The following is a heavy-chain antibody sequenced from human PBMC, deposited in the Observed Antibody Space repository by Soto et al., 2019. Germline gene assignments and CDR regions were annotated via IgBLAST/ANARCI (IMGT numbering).Heavy chain of an antibody. J-gene: IGHJ6*02. D-gene: IGHD3-3*01. CDR2: ISAYNGNT. Sequence: ASVKVSCKASGYTFTSYGISWVRQAPGQGLEWMGWISAYNGNTNYAQKLQGRVTMTTDTSTSTAYMELRSLRSDDTAVYYCAREAIPTLGAVEPPAHYYGMDLWGQGTTVTVSS. CDR1: GYTFTSYG. CDR3: AREAIPTLGAVEPPAHYYGMDL. V-gene: IGHV1-18*04.